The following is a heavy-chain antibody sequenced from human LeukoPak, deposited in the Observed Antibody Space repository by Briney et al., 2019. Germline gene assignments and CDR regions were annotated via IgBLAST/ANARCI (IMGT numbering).Heavy chain of an antibody. D-gene: IGHD6-19*01. V-gene: IGHV4-38-2*02. Sequence: SETLSLTCSVSGYSISSGHYWGWIRQPPGKGLEWIGSIDHSGSTYYNPSLKSRVTISVDTSKNQFSLKLSSVTAADTAVYYCARVAVAGKWTLDYWGQGTLSPSPQ. CDR2: IDHSGST. CDR3: ARVAVAGKWTLDY. J-gene: IGHJ4*02. CDR1: GYSISSGHY.